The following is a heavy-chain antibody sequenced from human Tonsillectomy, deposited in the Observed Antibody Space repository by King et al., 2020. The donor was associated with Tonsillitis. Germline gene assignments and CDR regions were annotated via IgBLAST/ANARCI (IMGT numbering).Heavy chain of an antibody. V-gene: IGHV3-7*01. J-gene: IGHJ4*02. Sequence: VQLVESGGGLVQPGGSLRLSCIASGFTFSSYWMTWVRQGPGKGLEWVANIKQDGSEKYYADSVKGRFTISRDNADNSLYLQMNGLRAEDTAVYYWARHVEQWRGHFDCWGQGTLVSVSS. CDR3: ARHVEQWRGHFDC. CDR2: IKQDGSEK. D-gene: IGHD6-19*01. CDR1: GFTFSSYW.